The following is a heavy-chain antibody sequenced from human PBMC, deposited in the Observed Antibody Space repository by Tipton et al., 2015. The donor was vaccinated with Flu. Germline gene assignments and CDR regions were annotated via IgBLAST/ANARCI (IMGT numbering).Heavy chain of an antibody. D-gene: IGHD5-12*01. CDR1: GFTLTTYG. CDR2: ISAGGNS. V-gene: IGHV3-23*01. CDR3: ARGATRRPFSGYDYTGY. Sequence: SLRLSCAASGFTLTTYGMTWVRQGPGKGLEWVSSISAGGNSNYADSAKGRFTISRDSSKNTLYLQMNSLRAEDTAVYYCARGATRRPFSGYDYTGYWGQGTLVTVSS. J-gene: IGHJ4*02.